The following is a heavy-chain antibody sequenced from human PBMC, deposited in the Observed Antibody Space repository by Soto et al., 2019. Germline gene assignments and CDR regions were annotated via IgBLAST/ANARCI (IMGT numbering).Heavy chain of an antibody. CDR2: IYNSGST. D-gene: IGHD6-13*01. V-gene: IGHV4-61*01. Sequence: LSLTCTVSGGSVSSGSYYWSWIRQPPGKGLEWIGYIYNSGSTKYNPSLKSRVTISIDTSKNQFSLKLTSVTAADTAVYYCATSGDSSSSHYYYGMDVWGQGTTVTVSS. CDR1: GGSVSSGSYY. CDR3: ATSGDSSSSHYYYGMDV. J-gene: IGHJ6*02.